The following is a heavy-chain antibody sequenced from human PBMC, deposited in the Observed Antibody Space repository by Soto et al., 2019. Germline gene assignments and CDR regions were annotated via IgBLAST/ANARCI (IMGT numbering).Heavy chain of an antibody. CDR3: ARMFYASSTYSEYYFDY. Sequence: ASGPTLVNPTQTLTLTCTFSGFSLSTIGIRLSWIRQSPGKALEWLARIDWDDDKFYSTSLKTRLTISKDTSKNQVVLTMTNMDPVDTAKYYCARMFYASSTYSEYYFDYWGQGTLVTVSS. D-gene: IGHD3-22*01. J-gene: IGHJ4*02. CDR2: IDWDDDK. CDR1: GFSLSTIGIR. V-gene: IGHV2-70*04.